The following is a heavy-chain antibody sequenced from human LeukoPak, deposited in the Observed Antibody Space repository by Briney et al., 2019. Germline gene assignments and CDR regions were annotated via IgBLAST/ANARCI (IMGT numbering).Heavy chain of an antibody. CDR3: ARTPGYCSGTSCYIGY. CDR2: IYSSGDT. Sequence: SETLSLTCTVSGGSVSSGSYYWSWIRQPPGKGLEWIGYIYSSGDTYYNPSLKSRVTISVDTSKNQFSLRLSSVTAADTAVYYCARTPGYCSGTSCYIGYWGQGTLVTVSS. CDR1: GGSVSSGSYY. V-gene: IGHV4-30-4*08. J-gene: IGHJ4*02. D-gene: IGHD2-2*02.